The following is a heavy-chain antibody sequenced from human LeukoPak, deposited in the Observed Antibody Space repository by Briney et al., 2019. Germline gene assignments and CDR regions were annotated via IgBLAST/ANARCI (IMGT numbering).Heavy chain of an antibody. D-gene: IGHD3-22*01. J-gene: IGHJ4*02. CDR3: ARHYRSPNMIVLSLFDY. CDR1: GGSFSGYY. Sequence: SETLSLTCAVYGGSFSGYYWSWIRQPPGKGLEWIGEINHSGSTNYNPSLESRVTISVDTSKNQFSLKLSSVTAADTAVYYCARHYRSPNMIVLSLFDYWGQGTLVTVSS. CDR2: INHSGST. V-gene: IGHV4-34*01.